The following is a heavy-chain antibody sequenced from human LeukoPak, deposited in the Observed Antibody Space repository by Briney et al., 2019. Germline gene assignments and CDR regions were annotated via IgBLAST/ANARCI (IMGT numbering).Heavy chain of an antibody. D-gene: IGHD4-11*01. V-gene: IGHV3-21*01. J-gene: IGHJ4*02. CDR1: GFTFSSYS. Sequence: GGSVRLSCAASGFTFSSYSMNWVRQAPGKGLEWVSSISSSSSYIYYADSVKGRFTISRDNAKNSLYLQMNSLRAEDTAVYYCARVGPLDYRGNDYWGQGTLVTVSS. CDR2: ISSSSSYI. CDR3: ARVGPLDYRGNDY.